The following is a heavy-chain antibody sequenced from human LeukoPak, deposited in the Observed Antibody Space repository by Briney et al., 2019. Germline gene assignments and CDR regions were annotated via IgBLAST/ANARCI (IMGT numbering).Heavy chain of an antibody. Sequence: ASVKVSCKASGYTFSSYYMHWVRQAPGQGLEWMGWINPNSGSTNYAQKLQGRVTMTRDTSISTAYMELSRLRSEDTAVYYCARDRGDVVATIAQIYYYYGMDVWGQGTTVTVSS. V-gene: IGHV1-2*02. CDR3: ARDRGDVVATIAQIYYYYGMDV. D-gene: IGHD5-12*01. CDR2: INPNSGST. CDR1: GYTFSSYY. J-gene: IGHJ6*02.